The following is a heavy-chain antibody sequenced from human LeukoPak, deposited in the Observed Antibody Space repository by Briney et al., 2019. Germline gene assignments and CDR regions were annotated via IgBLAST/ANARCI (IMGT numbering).Heavy chain of an antibody. Sequence: GESLKISCKGSGYSFTSYWIGWVRQMPGKGLEWMGIIYPGDSDTRFSPSFQGQVTISADKPISTAYLQWSSLKASDTAMYYCARGPRYYYDSSGYRHFDYWGQGTLVTVSS. CDR2: IYPGDSDT. CDR3: ARGPRYYYDSSGYRHFDY. V-gene: IGHV5-51*04. D-gene: IGHD3-22*01. CDR1: GYSFTSYW. J-gene: IGHJ4*02.